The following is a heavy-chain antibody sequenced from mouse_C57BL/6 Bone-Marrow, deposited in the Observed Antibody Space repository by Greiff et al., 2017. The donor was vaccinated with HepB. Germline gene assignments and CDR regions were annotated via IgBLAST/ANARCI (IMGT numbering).Heavy chain of an antibody. Sequence: EVQGVESGGGLVQPGGSLSLSCAASGFTFTDYYMSWVRQPPGKALEWLGFIRNKANGYTTEYSASVKGRFTISRDNSQSILYLQMNALGAEDRAPFYCGRGGGFPWFAYWGQGTLVTVSA. J-gene: IGHJ3*01. CDR1: GFTFTDYY. CDR3: GRGGGFPWFAY. V-gene: IGHV7-3*01. CDR2: IRNKANGYTT.